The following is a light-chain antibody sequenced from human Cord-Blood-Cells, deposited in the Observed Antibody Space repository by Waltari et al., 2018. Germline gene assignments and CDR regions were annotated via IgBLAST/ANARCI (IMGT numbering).Light chain of an antibody. J-gene: IGLJ3*02. CDR3: SSYTSSSTWV. CDR1: SSDVGGYNY. CDR2: DVS. V-gene: IGLV2-14*01. Sequence: QSALTQPASVSGSPGQSITISCTGTSSDVGGYNYVSWYQQHPGKAPKLMIYDVSNRPSGVSNRFSVSKSGNTASLTISGLQAEDEAEYYCSSYTSSSTWVFGGGTKLTVL.